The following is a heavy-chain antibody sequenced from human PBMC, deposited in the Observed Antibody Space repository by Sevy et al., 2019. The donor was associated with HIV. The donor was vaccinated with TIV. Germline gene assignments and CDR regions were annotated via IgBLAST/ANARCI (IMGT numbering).Heavy chain of an antibody. D-gene: IGHD3-22*01. CDR1: GFTFSSYA. CDR2: ISYDGSNK. V-gene: IGHV3-30-3*01. Sequence: GGSLRLSCAASGFTFSSYAMHWVRQAPGKGLEWVAVISYDGSNKYYADSVKGRFTISRDNSKNTLYLQMNSLRAEETAVYYCAREYDSSGYYQDWGQGTLVTVSS. CDR3: AREYDSSGYYQD. J-gene: IGHJ4*02.